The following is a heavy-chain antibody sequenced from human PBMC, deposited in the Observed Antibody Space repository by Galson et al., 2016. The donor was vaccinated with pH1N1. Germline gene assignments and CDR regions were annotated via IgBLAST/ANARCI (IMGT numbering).Heavy chain of an antibody. Sequence: QSGAEVKKPGESLRISCETSGYGFTNCWIGWVRQMPGKGLEWMGVIYPGTSQTTYSPSFEGQVTFSADKSANTAYLQWTSLKASDTAIYYCARHGTIFPSDYWGQGTLVTVSS. CDR1: GYGFTNCW. D-gene: IGHD3-3*01. CDR2: IYPGTSQT. J-gene: IGHJ4*02. CDR3: ARHGTIFPSDY. V-gene: IGHV5-51*01.